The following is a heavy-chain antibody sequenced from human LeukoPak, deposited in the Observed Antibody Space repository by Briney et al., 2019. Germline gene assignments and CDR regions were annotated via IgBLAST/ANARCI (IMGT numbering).Heavy chain of an antibody. J-gene: IGHJ3*02. CDR3: AREKLFGYYYDSSLRDAFDI. CDR2: IYTSGST. Sequence: SETLSLTCTVSGGSISSYYWSWIRQPAGKGLEWIGRIYTSGSTNYKPSLKSRVTMSVDTSKNQFSLKLSSVTAADTAVYYCAREKLFGYYYDSSLRDAFDIWGQGTMVTVSS. CDR1: GGSISSYY. D-gene: IGHD3-22*01. V-gene: IGHV4-4*07.